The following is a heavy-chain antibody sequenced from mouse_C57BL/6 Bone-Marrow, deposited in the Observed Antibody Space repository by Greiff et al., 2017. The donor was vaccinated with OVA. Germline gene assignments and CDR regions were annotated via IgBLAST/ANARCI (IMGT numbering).Heavy chain of an antibody. D-gene: IGHD3-3*01. CDR1: GFSLTSYG. CDR3: ARKGPPIYSYAMDY. V-gene: IGHV2-2*01. J-gene: IGHJ4*01. Sequence: VKLEESGPGLVQPSQSLSITCTVSGFSLTSYGVHWVRQSPGKGLEWLGVIWSGGSTDYHAAFISRLSISKDNSKSQVFFKMNSLQADDTAIYYCARKGPPIYSYAMDYWGQGTSVTVSS. CDR2: IWSGGST.